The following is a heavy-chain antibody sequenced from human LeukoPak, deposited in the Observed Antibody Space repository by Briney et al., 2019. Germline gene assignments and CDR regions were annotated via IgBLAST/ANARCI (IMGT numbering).Heavy chain of an antibody. CDR2: IIPIFGPA. D-gene: IGHD4-23*01. CDR3: ARDDRLWGGNPNMDV. CDR1: GGTFSSYA. Sequence: SVKVSCKASGGTFSSYAISWVRQAPGQGLEWMGRIIPIFGPANYPQNFQGRVTIGTDKSTTTVYMELSSLRFDDTAVYYCARDDRLWGGNPNMDVWGKGTTVTVS. J-gene: IGHJ6*03. V-gene: IGHV1-69*05.